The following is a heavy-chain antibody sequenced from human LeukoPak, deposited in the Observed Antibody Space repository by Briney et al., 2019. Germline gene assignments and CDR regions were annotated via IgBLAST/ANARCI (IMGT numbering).Heavy chain of an antibody. J-gene: IGHJ4*02. D-gene: IGHD5-24*01. V-gene: IGHV5-51*01. CDR2: IYPGDSDT. Sequence: GESLKISCKGSGYSFTSYWSGWVRQMPGKGLEWMGIIYPGDSDTRYSPSYQGQVTISAEKSISTAYLQWSSLKASDTALYYCASRKKGMATAGFDYWGQGTLVTVSS. CDR3: ASRKKGMATAGFDY. CDR1: GYSFTSYW.